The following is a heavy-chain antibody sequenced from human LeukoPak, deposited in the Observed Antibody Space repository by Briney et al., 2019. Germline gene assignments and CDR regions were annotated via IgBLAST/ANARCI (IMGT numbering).Heavy chain of an antibody. J-gene: IGHJ6*04. CDR2: IKQDGSDK. Sequence: GGSLRLSCAASGFTFRSNWMSWVRQAPGKGLEWVANIKQDGSDKYYVDSVKGRFTISRDNAKNSLYLQMNSLRAEDTAVYYCAELGITMIGGVWGKGTTVTISS. CDR1: GFTFRSNW. V-gene: IGHV3-7*01. CDR3: AELGITMIGGV. D-gene: IGHD3-10*02.